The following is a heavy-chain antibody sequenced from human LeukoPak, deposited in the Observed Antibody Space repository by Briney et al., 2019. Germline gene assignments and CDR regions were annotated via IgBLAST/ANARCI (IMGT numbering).Heavy chain of an antibody. V-gene: IGHV3-48*03. Sequence: PGGSLRLSCAASGFTFSSYEMNWVRQAPEKGLEWVSFISSSGSAIHYADSVRGRFTISRDNAKNSLYLQMSRLRAEDTAVYYCAREKLSFFDSSGYFDYWGQGTLVTVSS. CDR1: GFTFSSYE. J-gene: IGHJ4*02. CDR2: ISSSGSAI. D-gene: IGHD3-22*01. CDR3: AREKLSFFDSSGYFDY.